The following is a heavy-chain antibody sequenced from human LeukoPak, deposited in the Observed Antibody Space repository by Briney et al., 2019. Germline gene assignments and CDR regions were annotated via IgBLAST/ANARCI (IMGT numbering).Heavy chain of an antibody. Sequence: GGSLRLSCAASGFTFSDYYMSWIRQAPGKGLEWVSYISSSGSTIYYADSVKGRFTISRDNAKNSLYLQMNSLRAEDTAVYYCARAPSGHKDYYYYYMDVWGKGTTVTISS. CDR2: ISSSGSTI. CDR1: GFTFSDYY. J-gene: IGHJ6*03. CDR3: ARAPSGHKDYYYYYMDV. V-gene: IGHV3-11*01. D-gene: IGHD3-10*01.